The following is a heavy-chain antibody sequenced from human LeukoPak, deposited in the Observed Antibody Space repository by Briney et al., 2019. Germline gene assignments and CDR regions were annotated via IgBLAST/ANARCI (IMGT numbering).Heavy chain of an antibody. CDR2: IIPIFGTA. CDR1: GGTFSSYA. J-gene: IGHJ5*02. V-gene: IGHV1-69*06. D-gene: IGHD2-2*02. CDR3: ARGEFAYPIVVVPAAIGGDWFDP. Sequence: SVKVSCKASGGTFSSYAISWVRQAPGQGLEWMGGIIPIFGTANYAQKFQGRVSITADKSTSTAYMELSSLRSEDTAVYYCARGEFAYPIVVVPAAIGGDWFDPWGQGTLVTVSS.